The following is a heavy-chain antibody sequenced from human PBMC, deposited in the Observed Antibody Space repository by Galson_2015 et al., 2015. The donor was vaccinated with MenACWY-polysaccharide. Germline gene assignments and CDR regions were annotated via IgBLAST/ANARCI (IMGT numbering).Heavy chain of an antibody. V-gene: IGHV3-7*01. CDR3: ARDPGWGANDY. CDR1: GFTFRNSW. D-gene: IGHD1-26*01. CDR2: IKSDGSET. Sequence: SLRLSCAASGFTFRNSWMAWLRQAPEQGLEWVANIKSDGSETYYVDSVKGRFTISRDNAKNSLYLQMNSLRAEDTAVYYCARDPGWGANDYWGQGTLVTVSS. J-gene: IGHJ4*02.